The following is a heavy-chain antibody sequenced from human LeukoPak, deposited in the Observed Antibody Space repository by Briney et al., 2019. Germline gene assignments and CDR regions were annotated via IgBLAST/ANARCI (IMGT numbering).Heavy chain of an antibody. J-gene: IGHJ4*02. CDR1: GYSFTSYW. CDR3: ASQYYYDSSGPRWDY. CDR2: IYPGDSDT. D-gene: IGHD3-22*01. Sequence: GESLKISCKGPGYSFTSYWIGWVRQMPGKGLEWMGIIYPGDSDTRYSPSFQGKVTISADKSISTAYLQWSSLKASDTAMYYCASQYYYDSSGPRWDYWGQGTLVTVSS. V-gene: IGHV5-51*01.